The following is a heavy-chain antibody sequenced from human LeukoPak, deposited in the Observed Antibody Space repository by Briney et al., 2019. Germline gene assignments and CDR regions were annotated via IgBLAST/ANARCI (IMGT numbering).Heavy chain of an antibody. CDR1: GYTFTDYY. V-gene: IGHV1-69-2*01. D-gene: IGHD2-2*01. Sequence: ASVKVSCKASGYTFTDYYMHWVQQAPGKGLEWMGLVDPEDGETIYAGKFQGRVTITADTSTDTAYMELSSLRSEGTAVYYCATLPQTMGYCSSTSCSRNPNRWFDPWGQGTLVTVSS. CDR3: ATLPQTMGYCSSTSCSRNPNRWFDP. CDR2: VDPEDGET. J-gene: IGHJ5*02.